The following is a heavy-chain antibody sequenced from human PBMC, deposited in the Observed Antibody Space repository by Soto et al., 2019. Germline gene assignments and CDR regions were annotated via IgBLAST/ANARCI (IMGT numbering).Heavy chain of an antibody. CDR1: GFTFSSYG. D-gene: IGHD3-22*01. V-gene: IGHV3-33*01. CDR2: IWYDGSNK. CDR3: ARGGLYYDSSAPGY. Sequence: GGSLRLSCAASGFTFSSYGMHWVRQAPGKGLEWVAVIWYDGSNKYYADSVKGRFTISRDNSKNTLYLQMNSLRAEDTAVYYCARGGLYYDSSAPGYWGQGTLVTISS. J-gene: IGHJ4*02.